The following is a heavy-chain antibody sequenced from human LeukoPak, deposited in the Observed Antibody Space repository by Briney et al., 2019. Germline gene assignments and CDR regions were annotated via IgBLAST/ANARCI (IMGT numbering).Heavy chain of an antibody. CDR3: ARDLTSGDIVVVVAADYGMDV. V-gene: IGHV1-2*02. CDR1: GYTFTGYY. J-gene: IGHJ6*02. Sequence: ASVKVSCKASGYTFTGYYMHWVRQAPGQGLEWMGWINPNSGGTNYAQKFQGRVTMTRDTSISTAYMELSRLRSDDTAVYYCARDLTSGDIVVVVAADYGMDVWGQGTTVTVS. D-gene: IGHD2-15*01. CDR2: INPNSGGT.